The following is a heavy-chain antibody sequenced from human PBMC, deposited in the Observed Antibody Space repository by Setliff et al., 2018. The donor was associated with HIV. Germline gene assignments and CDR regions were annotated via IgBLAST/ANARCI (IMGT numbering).Heavy chain of an antibody. CDR1: GFSFSSYW. Sequence: PGGSLRLSCEASGFSFSSYWMNWVRQAPGKGLMWVSHINNGATITYYADSVKGRFTISRDNAKNTLYLQMNSLGVEDTAVYYCATIWMRGAYFDSWGQGTLVTVSS. CDR2: INNGATIT. D-gene: IGHD2-21*01. V-gene: IGHV3-74*01. CDR3: ATIWMRGAYFDS. J-gene: IGHJ4*02.